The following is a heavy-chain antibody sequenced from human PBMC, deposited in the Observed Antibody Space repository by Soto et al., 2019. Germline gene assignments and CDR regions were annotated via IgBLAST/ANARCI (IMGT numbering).Heavy chain of an antibody. V-gene: IGHV3-33*01. Sequence: QVQLVESGGGVVQPGRSLRLSCVASGFMFDSYGMHWVRQAPGKGLEWVAIILYDGSEKYHADSVKGRFTISRDNSKNTLYLQMNSLRAEDTALYYCAREPGRIAVAGFDYWGQGTPVTVSS. CDR3: AREPGRIAVAGFDY. CDR1: GFMFDSYG. D-gene: IGHD6-19*01. J-gene: IGHJ4*02. CDR2: ILYDGSEK.